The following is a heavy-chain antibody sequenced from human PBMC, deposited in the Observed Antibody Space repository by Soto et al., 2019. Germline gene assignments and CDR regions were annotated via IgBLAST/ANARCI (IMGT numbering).Heavy chain of an antibody. D-gene: IGHD6-19*01. V-gene: IGHV1-18*01. CDR1: GYTFTSYG. J-gene: IGHJ4*02. Sequence: ASVKVSCKASGYTFTSYGISWVRQAPGQGLEWMGWISAYNGNTNYAQKLQGRVTMTTDTSTSTAYMELRSLRSDDTAVYYCARAPPVPVAVAGRSYFDYWGQGTLVTVSS. CDR2: ISAYNGNT. CDR3: ARAPPVPVAVAGRSYFDY.